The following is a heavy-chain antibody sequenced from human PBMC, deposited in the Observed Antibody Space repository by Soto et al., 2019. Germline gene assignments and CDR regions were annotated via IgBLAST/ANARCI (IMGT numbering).Heavy chain of an antibody. CDR3: ARHIRDY. CDR2: INNDGSIT. J-gene: IGHJ4*02. Sequence: GGSLRLSCAASGFSFSSYWMHWLRQVPGKGLMRLSRINNDGSITNSADSVKGRFTISRDNARNTLYLQMNSLRVEDTGIYYCARHIRDYWGQGALVTVS. D-gene: IGHD2-2*02. V-gene: IGHV3-74*01. CDR1: GFSFSSYW.